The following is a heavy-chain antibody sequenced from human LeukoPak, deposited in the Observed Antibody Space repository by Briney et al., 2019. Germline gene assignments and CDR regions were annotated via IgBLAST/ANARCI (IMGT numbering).Heavy chain of an antibody. V-gene: IGHV1-2*02. J-gene: IGHJ6*03. Sequence: ASVKVSCKASGYTFIGYYLHWVRQAPGQGLEWMGWINPNSGGTNYAQKFQGRVTMTRDTSISTAYLEVSRLRSDDTAVYFCARGPEYRLRFLEWASPMDVWGKGTTVTISS. CDR3: ARGPEYRLRFLEWASPMDV. D-gene: IGHD3-3*01. CDR1: GYTFIGYY. CDR2: INPNSGGT.